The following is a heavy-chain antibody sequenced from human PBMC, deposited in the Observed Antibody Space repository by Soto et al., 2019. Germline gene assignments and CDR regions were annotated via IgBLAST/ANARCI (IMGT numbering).Heavy chain of an antibody. Sequence: SETLSLPCTVSADSLSTYYWTWLRQPPGKGLEWIGYIYNSASTKYNPSLKSRVTISVDTSKKQFSLKLSPVTAADTAVYYCARGRFDFIWGSPAPYLDYWGQGALVTVSS. CDR1: ADSLSTYY. CDR2: IYNSAST. J-gene: IGHJ4*02. V-gene: IGHV4-59*01. CDR3: ARGRFDFIWGSPAPYLDY. D-gene: IGHD3-16*01.